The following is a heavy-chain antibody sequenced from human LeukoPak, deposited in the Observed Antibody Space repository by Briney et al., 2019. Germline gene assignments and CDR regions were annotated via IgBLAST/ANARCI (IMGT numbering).Heavy chain of an antibody. CDR1: GGSIRSYY. V-gene: IGHV4-59*01. CDR2: IYYSGST. Sequence: SETLSLTCTVSGGSIRSYYWSWIRQPPGKGLEWIAYIYYSGSTNYNPSLKSRVTISVDTSKNQFSLKLSSVTAADTAVYYCARASNSRPYWYFDLWGRGTLVTVSS. J-gene: IGHJ2*01. D-gene: IGHD2-8*01. CDR3: ARASNSRPYWYFDL.